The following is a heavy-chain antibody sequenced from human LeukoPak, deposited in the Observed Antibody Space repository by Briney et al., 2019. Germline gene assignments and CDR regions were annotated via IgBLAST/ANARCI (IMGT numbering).Heavy chain of an antibody. CDR2: IGGSGVDT. CDR3: VRDRGYCSGGTCYALWDY. V-gene: IGHV3-23*01. D-gene: IGHD2-15*01. Sequence: GSLRLSCAASGFTFSNYAMNWVRQAPGKGLEWVSAIGGSGVDTFYADSVKGRFTISRDNAKNSLYLQMNSLRAEDTAMYYCVRDRGYCSGGTCYALWDYWGQGTLVTVSS. CDR1: GFTFSNYA. J-gene: IGHJ4*02.